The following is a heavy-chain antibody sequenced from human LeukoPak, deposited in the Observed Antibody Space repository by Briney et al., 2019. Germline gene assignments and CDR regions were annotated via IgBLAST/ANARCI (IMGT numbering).Heavy chain of an antibody. CDR3: ARGGPGYYFDY. CDR1: GYTFTTYG. V-gene: IGHV1-18*01. CDR2: ISAYNGNT. D-gene: IGHD1-1*01. Sequence: ASVKVSCKASGYTFTTYGITWVRQAPGQGLEWMGWISAYNGNTKYAQKFQGRVSMTADTSTSTAYMELRSLRSDDTAVYYCARGGPGYYFDYWGQGTLVTVSS. J-gene: IGHJ4*02.